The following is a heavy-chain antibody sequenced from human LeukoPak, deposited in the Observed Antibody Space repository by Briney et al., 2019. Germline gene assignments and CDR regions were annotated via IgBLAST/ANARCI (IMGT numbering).Heavy chain of an antibody. V-gene: IGHV4-34*01. CDR1: GGSFSGYY. D-gene: IGHD4-17*01. J-gene: IGHJ5*02. CDR2: INHSGST. Sequence: PSETLSLTCAVYGGSFSGYYWSWIRQPPGKGLEWIGEINHSGSTNYNPSLKSRVTISVDTSKNQFSLKLSSVTAADTAVYYCARRGRTTVTTNWFDPWGQGTLVTVSS. CDR3: ARRGRTTVTTNWFDP.